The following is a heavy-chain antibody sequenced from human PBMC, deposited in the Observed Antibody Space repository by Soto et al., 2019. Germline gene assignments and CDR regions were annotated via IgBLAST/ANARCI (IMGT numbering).Heavy chain of an antibody. Sequence: KTSETLSLTCAVSGYSINSGYYWGWIRQPPGKGLEWIGSVFHGGTTYSNPSLKTRLTISVDTSKNEISLDLNAVTAADTAVYYCVRDFGDLQDFWSGPDQWGQGVPVTVSS. V-gene: IGHV4-38-2*02. CDR3: VRDFGDLQDFWSGPDQ. J-gene: IGHJ5*02. D-gene: IGHD3-3*01. CDR2: VFHGGTT. CDR1: GYSINSGYY.